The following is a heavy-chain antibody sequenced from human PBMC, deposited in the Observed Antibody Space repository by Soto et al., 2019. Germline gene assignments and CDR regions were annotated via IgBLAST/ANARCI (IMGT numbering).Heavy chain of an antibody. CDR1: GFTLSGYA. CDR3: ARRARPHFYYTDA. CDR2: ISSNGVGT. D-gene: IGHD6-6*01. Sequence: GGSLRLSCAASGFTLSGYAMDWVRQAPGKGLEYVSGISSNGVGTYYANSVQGRFTISRDNSKNTVYLQMGSLRPEDMAVYYCARRARPHFYYTDAWRNGTPVTAP. J-gene: IGHJ6*03. V-gene: IGHV3-64*01.